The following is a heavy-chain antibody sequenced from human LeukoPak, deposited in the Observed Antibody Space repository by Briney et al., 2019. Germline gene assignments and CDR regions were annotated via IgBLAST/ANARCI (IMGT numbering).Heavy chain of an antibody. Sequence: SVKVSCKASGGTFSSYAISWVRQAPGQGLEWMGGIIPIFGTANYAQKFQGRVTMTRDTSTSTVYMELSSLRSEDTAVYYCARELIRQWLVHYYYGMDVWGQGTTVTVSS. CDR2: IIPIFGTA. J-gene: IGHJ6*02. CDR1: GGTFSSYA. CDR3: ARELIRQWLVHYYYGMDV. D-gene: IGHD6-19*01. V-gene: IGHV1-69*05.